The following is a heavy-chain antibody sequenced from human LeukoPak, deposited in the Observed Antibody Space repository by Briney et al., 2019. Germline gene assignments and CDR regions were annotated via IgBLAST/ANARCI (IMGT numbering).Heavy chain of an antibody. CDR1: GFTVSSNY. CDR3: ARENWNYDFYYYYGMDV. Sequence: GSLRLSCAASGFTVSSNYMSWVRQAPGKGLEWVSVIYSGGSTYYADSVKGRFTISRDNSKNTLYLQMNSLRAEGTAVYYCARENWNYDFYYYYGMDVWGQGTTVTVSS. V-gene: IGHV3-66*02. J-gene: IGHJ6*02. D-gene: IGHD1-7*01. CDR2: IYSGGST.